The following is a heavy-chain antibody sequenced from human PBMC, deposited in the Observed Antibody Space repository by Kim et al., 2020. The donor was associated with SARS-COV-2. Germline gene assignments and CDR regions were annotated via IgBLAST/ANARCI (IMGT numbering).Heavy chain of an antibody. Sequence: SVKVPPKASGATPPRYANTLFPHPPEQPLYCLLNNTPNLAIPNYPQKFQGIFTITADKSTSTAYMELSSLRSEDTAVYYCARVPARGYSDGTKEDYFDYWGQGTMVTVS. V-gene: IGHV1-69*04. D-gene: IGHD5-18*01. J-gene: IGHJ4*02. CDR1: GATPPRYA. CDR2: NTPNLAIP. CDR3: ARVPARGYSDGTKEDYFDY.